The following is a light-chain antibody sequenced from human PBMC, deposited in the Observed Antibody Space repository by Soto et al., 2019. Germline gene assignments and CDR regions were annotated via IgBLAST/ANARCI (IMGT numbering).Light chain of an antibody. J-gene: IGKJ2*01. CDR3: LQIHTFPRT. CDR1: QRVSSY. CDR2: GVS. Sequence: IQLTQSPFILSASVGDRVTITCRASQRVSSYLNWYQQKPGETPKLLISGVSTLESGVSSRFSGSGSTTDDPLTISSLQPEDFATDYCLQIHTFPRTFGQGTKVEVK. V-gene: IGKV1-9*01.